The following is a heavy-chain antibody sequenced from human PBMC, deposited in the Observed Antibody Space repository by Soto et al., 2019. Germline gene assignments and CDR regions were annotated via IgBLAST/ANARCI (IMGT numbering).Heavy chain of an antibody. J-gene: IGHJ4*02. V-gene: IGHV1-69*05. CDR1: GDTFNSYA. CDR3: ARAPLGIIVAPDF. D-gene: IGHD3-22*01. CDR2: IIPIFGAA. Sequence: GASVKVSCKASGDTFNSYAVNWVRQAPGQGLEWMGGIIPIFGAANYAQKFQGRVTVSTDTSISTTYMDLSSLTSEDTAVYYCARAPLGIIVAPDFWGQGTLVTVSS.